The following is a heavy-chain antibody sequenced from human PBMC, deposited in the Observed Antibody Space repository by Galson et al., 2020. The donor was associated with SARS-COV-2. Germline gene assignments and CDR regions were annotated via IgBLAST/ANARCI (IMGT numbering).Heavy chain of an antibody. V-gene: IGHV2-5*02. CDR3: AHAIAILPFGS. CDR1: GFSLSTSGVG. D-gene: IGHD2-21*01. Sequence: SGPTLVKPTQTLTLTCTFTGFSLSTSGVGVGWIRQPPGKALEWLALTYWDDDKRYSPSLKSRLTITKDTSKTQVVLTKTNMDPVDTATYYCAHAIAILPFGSWGQGTLVTVSS. J-gene: IGHJ4*02. CDR2: TYWDDDK.